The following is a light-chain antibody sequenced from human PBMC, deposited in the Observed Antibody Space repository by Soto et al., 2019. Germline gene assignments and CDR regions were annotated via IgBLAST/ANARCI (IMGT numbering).Light chain of an antibody. J-gene: IGKJ2*03. Sequence: DIQLTQSPSFLSASVGDRVTVSCRASQDISTSLAWFQQKAGKVPQLLVYPASTLQDGVPSRFSGSGSGTYFTLTINNLQAEDFATYYCLHLRTYPFSFGQGTKLDIK. CDR3: LHLRTYPFS. V-gene: IGKV1-9*01. CDR1: QDISTS. CDR2: PAS.